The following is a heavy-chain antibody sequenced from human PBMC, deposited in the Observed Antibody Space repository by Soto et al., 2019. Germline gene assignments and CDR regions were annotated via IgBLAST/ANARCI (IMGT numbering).Heavy chain of an antibody. D-gene: IGHD3-3*01. CDR2: IIPILGIA. V-gene: IGHV1-69*02. CDR3: ARGNWEYSTILGP. J-gene: IGHJ5*02. CDR1: GGTFSSYT. Sequence: SVKVSCKASGGTFSSYTISWVRQAPGQGLEWMGRIIPILGIANYAQKFQDRVTITADKSTSTAYMELSSLRSEDTAVYYCARGNWEYSTILGPWGQGTLVTVSS.